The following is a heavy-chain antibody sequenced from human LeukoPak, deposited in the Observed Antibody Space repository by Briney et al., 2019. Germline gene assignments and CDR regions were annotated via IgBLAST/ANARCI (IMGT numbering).Heavy chain of an antibody. V-gene: IGHV4-59*01. J-gene: IGHJ4*02. CDR1: GGSISSYY. CDR2: IYYSGST. CDR3: ARVALSGSYFLLFDY. D-gene: IGHD1-26*01. Sequence: SETLSLTCTVSGGSISSYYWSWIRQPPGKELEWIGYIYYSGSTNYNPSLKSRVTISVDTSKNQFSLKLSSVTAADTAVYYCARVALSGSYFLLFDYWGQGTLVAVSS.